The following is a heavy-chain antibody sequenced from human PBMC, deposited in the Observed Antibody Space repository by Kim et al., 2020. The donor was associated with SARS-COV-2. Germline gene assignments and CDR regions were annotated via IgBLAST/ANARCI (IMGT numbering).Heavy chain of an antibody. CDR1: GGSFGSFY. Sequence: SETLSLTCTVSGGSFGSFYWTWIRQPPGKELGWLGFIYYGGATDYNPSLKGRANIAINTSKNQFSLTLKSVTAADTAVYFCAKSSWGTAWYFDLWGRGT. V-gene: IGHV4-59*01. J-gene: IGHJ2*01. CDR3: AKSSWGTAWYFDL. D-gene: IGHD3-16*01. CDR2: IYYGGAT.